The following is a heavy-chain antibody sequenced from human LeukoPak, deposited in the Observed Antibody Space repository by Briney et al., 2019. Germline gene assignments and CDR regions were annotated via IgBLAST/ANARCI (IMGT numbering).Heavy chain of an antibody. CDR1: GFIFSSYG. CDR2: ISRDGSNK. D-gene: IGHD2-2*01. V-gene: IGHV3-30*03. CDR3: ARDCGSSTSCYYYYGMDV. J-gene: IGHJ6*02. Sequence: GGSLRLSCAASGFIFSSYGMHWVRQAPGKGLEWVAVISRDGSNKYYADSVKGRFTISRDNAKNSLYLQMNSLRAEDTAVYYCARDCGSSTSCYYYYGMDVWGQGTTVTVSS.